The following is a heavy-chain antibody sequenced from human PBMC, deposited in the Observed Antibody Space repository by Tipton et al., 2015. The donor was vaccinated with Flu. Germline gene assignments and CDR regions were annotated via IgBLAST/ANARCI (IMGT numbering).Heavy chain of an antibody. CDR3: ARGSGEINIYLGS. J-gene: IGHJ4*02. V-gene: IGHV4-38-2*01. Sequence: TLSLTCAVFGDSISSDYHWGWIRQFPGKGLEWIGTVSRTGSTIYNPSLKSRVTISIDTSKNQFSLKLSSLTAADTAVYYCARGSGEINIYLGSWGQGTVVTVSS. CDR2: VSRTGST. CDR1: GDSISSDYH. D-gene: IGHD6-19*01.